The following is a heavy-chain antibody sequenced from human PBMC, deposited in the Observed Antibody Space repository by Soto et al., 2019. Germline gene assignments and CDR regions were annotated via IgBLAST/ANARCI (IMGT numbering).Heavy chain of an antibody. J-gene: IGHJ5*02. D-gene: IGHD2-21*01. CDR1: GGSISTSRSY. Sequence: QLQLLESGPGLVKASETLSLTCNVSGGSISTSRSYWAWIRQPPGKGLEWLANIFYSGSSYYTPFLASGVTVSVATSKNEFSLKLRAVTAADTAVYYCARQPTTGDTDLWFDPWGQGTLVTVSS. V-gene: IGHV4-39*01. CDR3: ARQPTTGDTDLWFDP. CDR2: IFYSGSS.